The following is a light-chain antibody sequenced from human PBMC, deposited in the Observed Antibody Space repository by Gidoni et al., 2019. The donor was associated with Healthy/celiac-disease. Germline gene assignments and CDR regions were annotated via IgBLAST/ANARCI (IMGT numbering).Light chain of an antibody. CDR2: AAS. CDR1: QSISSY. J-gene: IGKJ2*01. CDR3: QQSYSTPRT. V-gene: IGKV1-39*01. Sequence: DIQLTQSPSSLSASVGDRVTITCRASQSISSYLNWYQQKPGKAPKLLIYAASSLQSGVPPRFSGSGSGTDFTLTISSLQPEDFATYYCQQSYSTPRTFGQXTKLEIK.